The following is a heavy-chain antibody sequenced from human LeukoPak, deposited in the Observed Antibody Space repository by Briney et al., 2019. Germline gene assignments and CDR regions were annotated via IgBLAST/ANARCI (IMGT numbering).Heavy chain of an antibody. D-gene: IGHD3-3*01. CDR2: INPNSGGT. CDR3: ARQLEFLEWLYYFDS. CDR1: GYTFTGYY. V-gene: IGHV1-2*02. Sequence: ASVKVSCKASGYTFTGYYMHWVRQAPGQGLEWMGWINPNSGGTNYAQKFQGRVTMTRDTSISTAYMELRSLRSEDTAVYYCARQLEFLEWLYYFDSWGQGTLVTVSS. J-gene: IGHJ4*02.